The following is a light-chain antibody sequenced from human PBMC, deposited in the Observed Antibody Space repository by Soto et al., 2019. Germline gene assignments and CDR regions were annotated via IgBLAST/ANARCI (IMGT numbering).Light chain of an antibody. CDR1: QSVSSN. J-gene: IGKJ5*01. Sequence: EIVMTQSPATLSVSPGERATLSCRASQSVSSNLVWYQQKPGQAPRLLIYGASTRATGIPARFSGSGSGTEFTLTISSLQSEDFAVYFCQQYDNWPPITFGQGTRLEIK. CDR2: GAS. V-gene: IGKV3-15*01. CDR3: QQYDNWPPIT.